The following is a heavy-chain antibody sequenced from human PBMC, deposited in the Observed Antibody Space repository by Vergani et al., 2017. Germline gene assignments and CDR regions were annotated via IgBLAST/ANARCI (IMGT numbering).Heavy chain of an antibody. D-gene: IGHD5-12*01. J-gene: IGHJ4*02. Sequence: QVQLQESGPGLVKPSETLSLTCAVSGYSISSGYYWGWLRQPPGKGLEWIGSIYHSGSTYYNPSLKSRVTISVDTSKNQFSLKLSSVTAADTAVYYCARLHNSGARDLDYWGQGTLVTVSS. CDR2: IYHSGST. CDR3: ARLHNSGARDLDY. V-gene: IGHV4-38-2*01. CDR1: GYSISSGYY.